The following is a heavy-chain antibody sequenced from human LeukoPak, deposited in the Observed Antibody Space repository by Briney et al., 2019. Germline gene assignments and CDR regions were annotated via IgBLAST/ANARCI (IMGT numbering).Heavy chain of an antibody. CDR2: INHSGNT. CDR3: ARGQDIVVVPAAYDY. V-gene: IGHV4-34*01. D-gene: IGHD2-2*01. Sequence: SETLSLTCAVYGGSFSGYYWSWIRQPPGKGLEWIGEINHSGNTNYNPSLKSRVTISVDTSKNQFSLKLSSVTAADTAVYYCARGQDIVVVPAAYDYWGQGTLVTVSS. CDR1: GGSFSGYY. J-gene: IGHJ4*02.